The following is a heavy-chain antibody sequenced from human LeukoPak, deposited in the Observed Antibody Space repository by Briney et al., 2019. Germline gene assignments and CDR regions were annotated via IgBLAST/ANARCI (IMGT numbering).Heavy chain of an antibody. Sequence: ETLSLTXXVSGGSXSYYYWSWIRQPPGKGLEWIGYIYYSGSTNYNPSLKSRVTISVDTSKNQFSLNLTSVTTADTAVYYCARVSCSSTSCPRRDALDVWGQGTMVTVSS. V-gene: IGHV4-59*01. CDR3: ARVSCSSTSCPRRDALDV. CDR1: GGSXSYYY. D-gene: IGHD2-2*01. CDR2: IYYSGST. J-gene: IGHJ3*01.